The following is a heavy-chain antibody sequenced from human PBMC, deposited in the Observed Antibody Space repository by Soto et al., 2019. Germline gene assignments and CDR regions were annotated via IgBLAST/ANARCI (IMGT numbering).Heavy chain of an antibody. CDR1: GFSLSSTRVA. J-gene: IGHJ4*02. Sequence: QITLKESGPPLVKPTQTLTLTCTFSGFSLSSTRVAVGWIRQPPGKALEWLALIWDDDKRYSPFLKSRLTITKDTSKNQVVLTMTNMDPVDTATYYCAHSVVAGLGYYFDYWGQGTLVTVSS. CDR2: IWDDDK. D-gene: IGHD6-19*01. V-gene: IGHV2-5*02. CDR3: AHSVVAGLGYYFDY.